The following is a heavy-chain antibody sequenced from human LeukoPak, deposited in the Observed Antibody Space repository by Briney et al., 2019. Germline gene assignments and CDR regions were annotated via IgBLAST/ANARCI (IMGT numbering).Heavy chain of an antibody. CDR3: ARLMVYATNWFDP. Sequence: PSETLSLTCTVSGGSISSYYWSWIRQPAGKGLEWIGRIYTSGSTNYNPSLKSRVTISVDKSKNQFSLKLSFVTAADTAVYYCARLMVYATNWFDPWGQGTLVTVSS. D-gene: IGHD2-8*01. CDR2: IYTSGST. CDR1: GGSISSYY. V-gene: IGHV4-4*07. J-gene: IGHJ5*02.